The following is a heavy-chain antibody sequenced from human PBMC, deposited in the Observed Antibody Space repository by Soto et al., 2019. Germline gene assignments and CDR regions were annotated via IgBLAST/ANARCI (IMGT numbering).Heavy chain of an antibody. CDR2: INSGGSVI. CDR3: ARDEDGTYEFDY. D-gene: IGHD3-22*01. Sequence: GGSLRLSCAASVFTFTSFGMTWVRQAPGRGLEWVSHINSGGSVILYADSVKGRVTISRDNSKNSLYLEMNSLRADDTAVYFCARDEDGTYEFDYWGQGTPVTVSS. V-gene: IGHV3-48*04. CDR1: VFTFTSFG. J-gene: IGHJ4*02.